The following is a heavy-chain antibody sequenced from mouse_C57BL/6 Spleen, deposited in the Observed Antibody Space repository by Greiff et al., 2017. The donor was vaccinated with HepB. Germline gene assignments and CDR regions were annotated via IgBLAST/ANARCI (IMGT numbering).Heavy chain of an antibody. CDR2: IYPGDGDT. V-gene: IGHV1-82*01. D-gene: IGHD2-4*01. J-gene: IGHJ4*01. CDR3: ARSGRLPPMDY. Sequence: VQLQQSGPELVKPGASVKISCKASGYAFSSSWMNWVKQRPGKGLEWIGRIYPGDGDTNYNGKFKGKATLTADKSSSTAYMQLSSLTSEDSAVYFCARSGRLPPMDYWGQGTSVTVSS. CDR1: GYAFSSSW.